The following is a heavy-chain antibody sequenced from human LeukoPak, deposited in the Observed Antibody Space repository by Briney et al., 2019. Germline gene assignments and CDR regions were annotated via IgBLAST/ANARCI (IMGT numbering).Heavy chain of an antibody. CDR1: GFTFDDYA. J-gene: IGHJ3*02. CDR3: AKSRRDGYNLDAFDI. D-gene: IGHD5-24*01. V-gene: IGHV3-43*02. Sequence: GRSLRLSCAASGFTFDDYAMHWVRQAPGKGLEWVSLISGDGGSTYYADSVKGRFTISRDNSKNSLYLQMNSLRTEDTALYYCAKSRRDGYNLDAFDIWGQGTMVTVSS. CDR2: ISGDGGST.